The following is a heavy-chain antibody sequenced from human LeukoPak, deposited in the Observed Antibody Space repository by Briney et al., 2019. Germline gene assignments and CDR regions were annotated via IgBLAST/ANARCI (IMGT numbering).Heavy chain of an antibody. CDR2: IYHSGST. J-gene: IGHJ4*02. CDR1: GYSISSGYY. CDR3: ARLYDFWSGYSYY. V-gene: IGHV4-38-2*01. Sequence: PSETLSLTCAVSGYSISSGYYWGWIRQPPGKGLEWIGSIYHSGSTYYNPSLKCRVTISVDTSKNQFSLKLSSVTAADTAVYYCARLYDFWSGYSYYWGQGTLVTVSS. D-gene: IGHD3-3*01.